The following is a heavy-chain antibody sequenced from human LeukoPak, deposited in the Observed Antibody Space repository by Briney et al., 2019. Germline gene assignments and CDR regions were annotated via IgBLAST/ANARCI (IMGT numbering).Heavy chain of an antibody. D-gene: IGHD2-2*01. J-gene: IGHJ4*02. CDR2: ISYDGSNK. CDR3: ARGYCSSTSCSLDY. Sequence: GGSLRLSCAASGFTFSSHAMHWVRQAPGKGLEWVAVISYDGSNKYYADSVKGRFTISRDNSKNTLYLQMNSLRAEDTAVYYCARGYCSSTSCSLDYWGQGTLVTVSS. V-gene: IGHV3-30-3*01. CDR1: GFTFSSHA.